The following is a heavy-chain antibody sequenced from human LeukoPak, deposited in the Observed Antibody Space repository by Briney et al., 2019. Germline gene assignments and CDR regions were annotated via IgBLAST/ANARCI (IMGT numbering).Heavy chain of an antibody. V-gene: IGHV4-59*01. CDR3: ARDGYSGYGPNIYFDY. CDR2: IYYSGST. Sequence: SSETLSLTCTVSGGSISSYYWSWIRQPPGKGLEWIGYIYYSGSTNYNPSLKSRVTISVDTSKNQFSLKLSSVTAADTAVYYCARDGYSGYGPNIYFDYWGQGTLVTVSS. J-gene: IGHJ4*02. CDR1: GGSISSYY. D-gene: IGHD5-12*01.